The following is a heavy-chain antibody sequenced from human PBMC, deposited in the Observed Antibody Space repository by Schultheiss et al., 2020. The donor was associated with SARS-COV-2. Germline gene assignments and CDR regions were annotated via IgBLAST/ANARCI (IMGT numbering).Heavy chain of an antibody. Sequence: GGSLRLSCAASGFTVSSNYMTWVRQAPGKGLEWVSVIYSDGKTYYADSVKGRFIISRHNSKNMVYLQMNSLRAEDTAVYYCAKGLDYYDSSGMGYWGQGTLVTVSS. V-gene: IGHV3-53*04. D-gene: IGHD3-22*01. J-gene: IGHJ4*02. CDR2: IYSDGKT. CDR1: GFTVSSNY. CDR3: AKGLDYYDSSGMGY.